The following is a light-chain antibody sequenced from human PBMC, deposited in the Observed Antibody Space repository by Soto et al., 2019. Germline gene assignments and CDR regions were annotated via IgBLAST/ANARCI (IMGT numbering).Light chain of an antibody. V-gene: IGKV1-39*01. Sequence: IQMVQSPPSLSACSXDRVPISFRTSENINKSLNXXQQXXGXAPKXXXDGXSTLQRGGPSRLSGSGSGTDFTLTISSLQLEYFATYFCQESYSTTRTFGGGTKVDIK. CDR2: GXS. J-gene: IGKJ4*01. CDR3: QESYSTTRT. CDR1: ENINKS.